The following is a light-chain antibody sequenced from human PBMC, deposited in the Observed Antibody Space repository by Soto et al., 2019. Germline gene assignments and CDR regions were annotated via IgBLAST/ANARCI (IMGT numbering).Light chain of an antibody. J-gene: IGKJ5*01. V-gene: IGKV3D-15*01. CDR2: AAS. CDR1: QTVRSN. CDR3: QQRSNWPLT. Sequence: RVMTQSPDTLSVSPGERATLSCRASQTVRSNLAWYQQKPGQAPRLLIYAASTRATGIPARFIGNGSGTEFTLTISSLEPEDFAVYYCQQRSNWPLTFGQGTRLEIK.